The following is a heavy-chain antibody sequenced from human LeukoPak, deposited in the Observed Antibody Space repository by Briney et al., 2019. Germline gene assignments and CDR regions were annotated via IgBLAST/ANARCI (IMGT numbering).Heavy chain of an antibody. D-gene: IGHD3-10*01. V-gene: IGHV1-69*13. Sequence: GASVKVSCKASGGTFSSYAISWVRQAPGQGLEWMGGIIPIFGTANYAQKFQGRVTITADESTSTAYMELSSLRSEDTAVYYCARSYYYGSGSLYGMGVWGQGTTVTVSS. CDR3: ARSYYYGSGSLYGMGV. J-gene: IGHJ6*02. CDR1: GGTFSSYA. CDR2: IIPIFGTA.